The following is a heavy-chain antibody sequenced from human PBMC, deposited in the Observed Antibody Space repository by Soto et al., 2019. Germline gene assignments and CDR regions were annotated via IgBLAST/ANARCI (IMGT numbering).Heavy chain of an antibody. D-gene: IGHD6-13*01. J-gene: IGHJ4*02. CDR3: ARDRAAGGY. V-gene: IGHV3-48*03. Sequence: GGSLRLSCAASGFSFSHYEMNWVRQAPGKRLEWVAYINSGGTTIHYADSVRGRFAVSRDNARNSLYLQMSTLRVEDTGRYYCARDRAAGGYWGQGTLVTVSS. CDR1: GFSFSHYE. CDR2: INSGGTTI.